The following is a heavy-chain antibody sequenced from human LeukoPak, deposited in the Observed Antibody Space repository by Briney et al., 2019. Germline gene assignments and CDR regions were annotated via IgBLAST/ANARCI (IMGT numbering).Heavy chain of an antibody. J-gene: IGHJ6*03. CDR1: GGSISSSSYY. V-gene: IGHV4-39*02. Sequence: PSETLSLTCNVSGGSISSSSYYWGWIRQPPGKGLEWIGSIYYSGSTYYNPSLKSRVTISVDTSKNQFSLKLNSVTPEDTAVYYCARDPNQRSSWYVRYYYYYYMDVWGKGTTVTVSS. D-gene: IGHD6-13*01. CDR2: IYYSGST. CDR3: ARDPNQRSSWYVRYYYYYYMDV.